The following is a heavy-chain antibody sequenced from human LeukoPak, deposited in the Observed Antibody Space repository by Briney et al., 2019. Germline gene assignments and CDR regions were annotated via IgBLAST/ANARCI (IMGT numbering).Heavy chain of an antibody. J-gene: IGHJ4*02. D-gene: IGHD3-9*01. Sequence: SETPSLTCTVSGGSISSYYWSWIRQPPGKGLEWIGYIYYSGSTNYNPSLKSRVTMSVDTSKNQFSLKLTSVTAADTAVYYCARDVVLTGYYFDYWGQGTLVTVSS. CDR1: GGSISSYY. CDR2: IYYSGST. V-gene: IGHV4-59*12. CDR3: ARDVVLTGYYFDY.